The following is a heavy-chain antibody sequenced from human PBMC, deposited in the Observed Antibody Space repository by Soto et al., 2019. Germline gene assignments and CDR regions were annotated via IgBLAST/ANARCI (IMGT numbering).Heavy chain of an antibody. V-gene: IGHV1-2*02. J-gene: IGHJ6*02. D-gene: IGHD3-3*01. CDR3: TRADGDDFRSGNGLDV. CDR2: INPNSGGT. Sequence: ASVKVSCKASGYTFTGYYMHWVRQAPGQGLEWMGWINPNSGGTKSAQKFQGRVTMTSDTSISTAYMELRRLTSDDTAVYFCTRADGDDFRSGNGLDVWGQGTTVTVSS. CDR1: GYTFTGYY.